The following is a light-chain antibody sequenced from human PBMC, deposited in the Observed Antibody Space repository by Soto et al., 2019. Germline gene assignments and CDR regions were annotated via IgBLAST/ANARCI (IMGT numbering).Light chain of an antibody. CDR3: QQYNNWPPWT. V-gene: IGKV3-15*01. Sequence: EMVMTQSPATLSVSLGERATLSCRASQSVRTKLVWYQQKPGQAPRLLIYGASTRATGIPARFSGSGYGTEFILTISSLQSEDFAVYYCQQYNNWPPWTFGQGTKVEIK. CDR1: QSVRTK. J-gene: IGKJ1*01. CDR2: GAS.